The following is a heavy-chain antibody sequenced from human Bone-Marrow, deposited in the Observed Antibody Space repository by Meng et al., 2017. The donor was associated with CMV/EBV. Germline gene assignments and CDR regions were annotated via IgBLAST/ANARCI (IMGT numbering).Heavy chain of an antibody. CDR2: ISYSGTTT. Sequence: GGSLRLSCTASGFTFGDYAMSWVRQAPGKGLEWVSAISYSGTTTYYADSVKGRFTVSRDNSKNTLYLQMNSLRADDTAVYYCVKGGLSTLPRAFDIWGQGTRVTVSS. D-gene: IGHD2/OR15-2a*01. J-gene: IGHJ3*02. CDR1: GFTFGDYA. V-gene: IGHV3-23*01. CDR3: VKGGLSTLPRAFDI.